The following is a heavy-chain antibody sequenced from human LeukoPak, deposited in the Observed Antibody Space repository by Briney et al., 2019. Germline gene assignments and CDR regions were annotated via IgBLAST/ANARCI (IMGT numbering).Heavy chain of an antibody. CDR1: GGSISSGGYS. CDR3: ARSSVSGTYSGGY. V-gene: IGHV4-30-2*01. J-gene: IGHJ4*02. Sequence: SETLSLTCAVSGGSISSGGYSWSWIRQPPGKGLEWIGYIYHSGSTYYNPSLKSRATISVDRSKNQFSLKLSSVTAADTAVYYCARSSVSGTYSGGYWGQGTLVTVSS. CDR2: IYHSGST. D-gene: IGHD3-10*01.